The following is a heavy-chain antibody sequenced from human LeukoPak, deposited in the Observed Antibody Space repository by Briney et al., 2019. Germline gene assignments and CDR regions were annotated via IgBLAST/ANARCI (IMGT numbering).Heavy chain of an antibody. Sequence: PGGSLRLSCAASGFTVSSDNMSWVRQVPGRGLEWVAVVYSGDDGTNYADSVRGRFNISRDDSKSTVFLQMNSLRVDDTAIYYCTKRNSGGYHDYWGQGTLVTASS. J-gene: IGHJ4*02. CDR3: TKRNSGGYHDY. CDR2: VYSGDDGT. D-gene: IGHD1-26*01. V-gene: IGHV3-66*02. CDR1: GFTVSSDN.